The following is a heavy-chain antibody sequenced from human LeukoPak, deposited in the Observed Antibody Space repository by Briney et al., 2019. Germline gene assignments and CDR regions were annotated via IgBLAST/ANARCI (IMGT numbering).Heavy chain of an antibody. Sequence: SVKVSCKASGGTFSSYAISWVRQAPGQGLEWMGGIIPIFGTANCAQKFQGRVTITADESTSTAYMELSSLRSEDTAVYHCARDPSGCSYGYYFDYWGQGTLVTVSS. CDR2: IIPIFGTA. CDR1: GGTFSSYA. J-gene: IGHJ4*02. D-gene: IGHD5-18*01. V-gene: IGHV1-69*13. CDR3: ARDPSGCSYGYYFDY.